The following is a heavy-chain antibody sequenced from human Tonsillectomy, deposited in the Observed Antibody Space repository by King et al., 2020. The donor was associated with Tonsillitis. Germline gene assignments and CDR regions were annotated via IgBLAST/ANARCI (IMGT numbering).Heavy chain of an antibody. CDR3: AGAYGSVRSCYSYYYCLDV. D-gene: IGHD2-15*01. V-gene: IGHV3-7*04. CDR1: GFTFNDYW. J-gene: IGHJ6*02. CDR2: IKQDESEK. Sequence: EVQLVESGGGLVQPGGSLRLSCAASGFTFNDYWMSWVRQAPGKGLEWVANIKQDESEKYYVDAVKGRFTISRDNAKNSLYLQMNSLRAEDTAVYYCAGAYGSVRSCYSYYYCLDVWGQGTTVTVSS.